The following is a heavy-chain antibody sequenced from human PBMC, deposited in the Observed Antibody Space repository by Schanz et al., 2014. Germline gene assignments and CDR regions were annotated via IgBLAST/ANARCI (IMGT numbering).Heavy chain of an antibody. V-gene: IGHV3-15*01. D-gene: IGHD1-1*01. J-gene: IGHJ4*02. Sequence: EVQLVESGGGLVKPGGSLRLSCATSGLTFTSAWMSWVRQAPGKGLEWVGRIKGKTDGGTADSVKGRFTISRDNAKNSLYLEMNSLRAEDTALYYCARDRRNADLDYWGQGTLVTVSS. CDR2: IKGKTDGGTA. CDR1: GLTFTSAW. CDR3: ARDRRNADLDY.